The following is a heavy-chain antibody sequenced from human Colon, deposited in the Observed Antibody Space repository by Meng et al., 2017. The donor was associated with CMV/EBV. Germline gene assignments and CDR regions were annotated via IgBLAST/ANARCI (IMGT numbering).Heavy chain of an antibody. CDR1: GYTFSKSY. Sequence: QVQLVQSGAEVRKPGASVRVSCKASGYTFSKSYIYWVRQAPGQGPEWMGIINPTGDSTTLAQKFQGRVTVTRDTSTNTVYMELGSLRSDDTAVYYCASQAATHTYFDFWGHGTLVTVSS. V-gene: IGHV1-46*01. CDR3: ASQAATHTYFDF. D-gene: IGHD6-13*01. CDR2: INPTGDST. J-gene: IGHJ4*01.